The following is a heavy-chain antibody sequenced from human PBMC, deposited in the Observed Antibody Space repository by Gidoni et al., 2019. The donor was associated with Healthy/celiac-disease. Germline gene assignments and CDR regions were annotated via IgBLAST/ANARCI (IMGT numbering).Heavy chain of an antibody. CDR1: GFTFSSYS. V-gene: IGHV3-21*01. CDR2: ISSSSSYI. Sequence: EVQLVESGGGLVKPGGSLRLSCAASGFTFSSYSMNWVRQAPGKGLEWVSSISSSSSYIYYADSVKGRFTISRDNAKNSLYLQMNSLRAEDTAVYYCARDTSRFSVGYGGTETWGQGTLVTVSS. D-gene: IGHD5-18*01. CDR3: ARDTSRFSVGYGGTET. J-gene: IGHJ5*02.